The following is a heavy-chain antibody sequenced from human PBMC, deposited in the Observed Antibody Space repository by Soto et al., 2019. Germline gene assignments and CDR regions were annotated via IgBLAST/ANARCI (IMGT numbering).Heavy chain of an antibody. Sequence: EVQLVESGGGLVQPGGSLRLSCAASGFIFTSYSMNWVRQAPGKGLEWLSYIRIDSNHIGYADSVRGRFTISSDIAKNSLYLQMNSLRDEHTAVYYCARDLSYAFDYGGQGTLVTVSS. CDR3: ARDLSYAFDY. CDR2: IRIDSNHI. V-gene: IGHV3-48*02. D-gene: IGHD1-26*01. J-gene: IGHJ4*02. CDR1: GFIFTSYS.